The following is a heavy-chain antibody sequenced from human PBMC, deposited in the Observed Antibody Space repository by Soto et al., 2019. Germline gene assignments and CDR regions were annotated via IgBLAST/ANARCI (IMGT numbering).Heavy chain of an antibody. D-gene: IGHD3-3*01. Sequence: ASVKVSCKASGYTFTGYYMHWLRQAPGQGLEWMGWINPNSGGTNYAQKFQGWVTMTRDTSISTAYMGLSRLRADDTAVYYCARAKRITIFGVVRGKDYFDYWGQGTLVTVSS. CDR1: GYTFTGYY. V-gene: IGHV1-2*04. CDR3: ARAKRITIFGVVRGKDYFDY. CDR2: INPNSGGT. J-gene: IGHJ4*02.